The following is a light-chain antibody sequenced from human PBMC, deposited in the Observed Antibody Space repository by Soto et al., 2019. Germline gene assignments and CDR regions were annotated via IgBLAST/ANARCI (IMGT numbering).Light chain of an antibody. CDR2: DAS. CDR3: QHCQPYGDSPPLT. CDR1: QSVSYY. J-gene: IGKJ4*01. V-gene: IGKV3-20*01. Sequence: VLTQSPVTRSLWPLGIASLSFRASQSVSYYLAWYQQKPGQAPRLLIYDASSRATGVPDRFSGSGSGTDFTLTISRLEPEDFAVYYCQHCQPYGDSPPLTFGGGTRWIS.